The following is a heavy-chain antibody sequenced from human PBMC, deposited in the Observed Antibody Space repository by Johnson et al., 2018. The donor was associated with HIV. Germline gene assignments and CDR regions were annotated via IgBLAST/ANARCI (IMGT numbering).Heavy chain of an antibody. CDR2: ISFDGRDK. CDR1: GFTFSSYA. CDR3: ARDVHMERYYDSSGYPPPHAVDI. J-gene: IGHJ3*02. Sequence: QVQLVESGGGVVQPGRSLRLSCAASGFTFSSYAMHWVRQAPGKGLEWVAVISFDGRDKDYADSVKGRFTISRDNSKNTLYLQMNSLRAEDTAVYYCARDVHMERYYDSSGYPPPHAVDIWGQWTMVNVSS. D-gene: IGHD3-22*01. V-gene: IGHV3-30*03.